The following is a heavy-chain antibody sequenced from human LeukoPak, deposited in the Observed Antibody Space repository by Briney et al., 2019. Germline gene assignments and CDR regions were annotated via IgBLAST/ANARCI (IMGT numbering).Heavy chain of an antibody. CDR3: ATDIVVVPAAISY. D-gene: IGHD2-2*01. Sequence: GGSLRLSCAASGFTFSSYSMNWVRQAPGKGLEWVSSISSSSSYIYYADSVKGRFTISRDNAKNSLYLQMNSLRAEDTAVYYCATDIVVVPAAISYWGQGTLVTVSS. J-gene: IGHJ4*02. V-gene: IGHV3-21*01. CDR1: GFTFSSYS. CDR2: ISSSSSYI.